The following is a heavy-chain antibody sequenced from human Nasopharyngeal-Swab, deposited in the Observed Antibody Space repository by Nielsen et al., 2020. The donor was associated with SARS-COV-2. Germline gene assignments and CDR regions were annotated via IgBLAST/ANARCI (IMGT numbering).Heavy chain of an antibody. D-gene: IGHD6-13*01. V-gene: IGHV3-23*01. CDR3: AKVLGSSWYSNDWSFDL. J-gene: IGHJ2*01. CDR2: ISGSGGST. Sequence: VRQAPGKGLEWVSAISGSGGSTYYADSVKGRFTISRDNSKNTLYLQMNSLRAEDTAVYYCAKVLGSSWYSNDWSFDLWGRGTLVTVSS.